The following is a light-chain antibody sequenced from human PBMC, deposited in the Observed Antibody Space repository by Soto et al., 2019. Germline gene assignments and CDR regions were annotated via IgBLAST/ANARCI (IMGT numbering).Light chain of an antibody. CDR2: WAS. CDR3: QQYNSPPYT. Sequence: DIVMTQSPDSLAVSLGERATINCKSSQSILYSSNNKNQLAWYQQKPGQPPKLLFYWASTRESGVPDRFSGSESGRDFTLTISSLQAEDVAVYYCQQYNSPPYTFGQGTKLEI. V-gene: IGKV4-1*01. J-gene: IGKJ2*01. CDR1: QSILYSSNNKNQ.